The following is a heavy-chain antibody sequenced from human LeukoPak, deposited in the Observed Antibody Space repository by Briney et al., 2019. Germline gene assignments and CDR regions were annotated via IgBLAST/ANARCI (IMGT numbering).Heavy chain of an antibody. CDR1: GYSISSGYY. Sequence: PSETLSLTCTVSGYSISSGYYWGWIRQPPGKGLEWTGSIYHSGSVYYNPSLKSRVTISVDTSKNQFTLKLSSVTAADTAVYYCASTITVTTDYWGQGTLVTVSS. V-gene: IGHV4-38-2*02. CDR2: IYHSGSV. D-gene: IGHD4-17*01. J-gene: IGHJ4*02. CDR3: ASTITVTTDY.